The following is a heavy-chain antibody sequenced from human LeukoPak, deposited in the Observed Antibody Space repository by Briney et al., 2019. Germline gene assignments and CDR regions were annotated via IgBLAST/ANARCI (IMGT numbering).Heavy chain of an antibody. CDR2: IHPKSGGT. CDR1: GYTFTAYY. V-gene: IGHV1-2*02. CDR3: ARDAMTSVTTSPYYFDY. D-gene: IGHD4-17*01. J-gene: IGHJ4*02. Sequence: ASVKVSCKASGYTFTAYYMHWVRQAPGQGLEWMGWIHPKSGGTNYAQKFQGRVTMTRDTSISTAYMELSSLRSGDTAVFYCARDAMTSVTTSPYYFDYWGQGTLVTVSS.